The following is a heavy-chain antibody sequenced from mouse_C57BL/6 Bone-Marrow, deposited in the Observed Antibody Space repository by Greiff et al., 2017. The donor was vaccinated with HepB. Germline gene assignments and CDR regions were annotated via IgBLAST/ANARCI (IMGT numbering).Heavy chain of an antibody. Sequence: EVQLQQSGAELVRPGASVKLSCTASGFNIKDYYMHWVKQRPEQGLEWIGWIDPENGDTEYASKFQGKATITADTSSNTAYLQLSSLTSEDTAVYYCTTSLYYGSSYWYFDVWGTGTTVTVSS. V-gene: IGHV14-4*01. J-gene: IGHJ1*03. CDR3: TTSLYYGSSYWYFDV. CDR1: GFNIKDYY. D-gene: IGHD1-1*01. CDR2: IDPENGDT.